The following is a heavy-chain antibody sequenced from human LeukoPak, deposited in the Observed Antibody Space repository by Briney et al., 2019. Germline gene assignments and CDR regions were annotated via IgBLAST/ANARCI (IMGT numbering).Heavy chain of an antibody. CDR2: IIPIFGTA. V-gene: IGHV1-69*13. CDR3: ARVPMVRGVILHNWFDP. J-gene: IGHJ5*02. CDR1: GGTFSSYA. Sequence: ASVKVSCKASGGTFSSYAISWVRQAPGQGLEWMGGIIPIFGTANYAQKFQGRVTITADESTSTAYMELSSLRSEDTAVYYCARVPMVRGVILHNWFDPWGQGTLVTVSS. D-gene: IGHD3-10*01.